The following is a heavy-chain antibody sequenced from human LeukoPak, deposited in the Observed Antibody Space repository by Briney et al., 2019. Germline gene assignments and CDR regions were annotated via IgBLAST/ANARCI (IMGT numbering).Heavy chain of an antibody. CDR3: VRGIYELDY. CDR1: GYTFTGYY. CDR2: INPNSGGT. D-gene: IGHD3-16*01. V-gene: IGHV1-2*02. Sequence: ASAKVSCKASGYTFTGYYMHWVRQAPGQGLEWMGWINPNSGGTNYAQKFQGRVTMTRNTSISTAYMELSSLISEDTAVYYCVRGIYELDYWGQGTLVTVSS. J-gene: IGHJ4*02.